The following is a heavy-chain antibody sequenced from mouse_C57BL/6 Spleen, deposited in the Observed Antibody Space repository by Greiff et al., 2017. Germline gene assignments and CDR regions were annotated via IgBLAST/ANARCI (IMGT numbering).Heavy chain of an antibody. J-gene: IGHJ4*01. CDR3: ARVGYSNANAMDY. D-gene: IGHD2-5*01. CDR1: GYTFTSYW. V-gene: IGHV1-55*01. Sequence: QVHVKQSGAELVKPGASVKMSCKASGYTFTSYWITWVKQRPGQGLEWIGDIYPGSGSTNYNEKFKSKATLTVDTSSSTAYMQLSSLTSEDSAVYYCARVGYSNANAMDYWGQGTSVTVSS. CDR2: IYPGSGST.